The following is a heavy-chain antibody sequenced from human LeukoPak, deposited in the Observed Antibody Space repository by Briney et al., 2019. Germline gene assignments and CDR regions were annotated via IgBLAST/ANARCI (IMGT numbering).Heavy chain of an antibody. CDR1: GGSISSGDFP. Sequence: SETLSLTCAVSGGSISSGDFPWSWIRQPPGKGLEWIGYIFHTGHTSYNPSLKSRVTISVDMSKNQLPLRLTSVTAADTAVYYCARGFYGAGSQSDYWGQGTLVTVSS. CDR3: ARGFYGAGSQSDY. V-gene: IGHV4-30-2*01. CDR2: IFHTGHT. D-gene: IGHD3-10*01. J-gene: IGHJ4*02.